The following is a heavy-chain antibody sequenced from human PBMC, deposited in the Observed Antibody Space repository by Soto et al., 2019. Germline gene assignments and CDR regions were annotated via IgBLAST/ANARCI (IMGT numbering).Heavy chain of an antibody. J-gene: IGHJ6*02. Sequence: GGSLRLSCAASGFVFSSYNMNWIRQAPGKGLEWVSYITSSGHYTKYADSVQGRFTISRDNAKNSLYLQMNSLRAEDTAVYYCARELDGIDVWGQGTTVTVSS. V-gene: IGHV3-11*05. CDR2: ITSSGHYT. CDR3: ARELDGIDV. CDR1: GFVFSSYN.